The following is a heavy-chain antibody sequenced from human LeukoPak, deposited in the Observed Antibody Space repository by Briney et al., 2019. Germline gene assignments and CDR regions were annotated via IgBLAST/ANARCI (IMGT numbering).Heavy chain of an antibody. CDR2: IYYSGST. V-gene: IGHV4-39*01. J-gene: IGHJ5*02. Sequence: PGGSLRLSCAASGFTFSSYWMHWVRQAPGKGLEWIASIYYSGSTYYNPSLKSRVTITVGTSKNQLSLKLSSLTAADTAVYYCARHEYSGSYYGLSWFDPWGQGTLVTVSS. D-gene: IGHD1-26*01. CDR3: ARHEYSGSYYGLSWFDP. CDR1: GFTFSSYW.